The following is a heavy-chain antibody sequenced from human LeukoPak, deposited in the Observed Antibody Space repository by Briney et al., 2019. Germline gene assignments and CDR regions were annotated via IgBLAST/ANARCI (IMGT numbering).Heavy chain of an antibody. Sequence: SETLSLTCTVSGGSISSGSYYWSWIRQPAGKGLEWIGRIYTSGSTNYNPSLKSRVTISVDTSKNQFSLKLSSVTAADTAVYYCARTVGQLVLDYWGQGTLVTVSS. CDR3: ARTVGQLVLDY. V-gene: IGHV4-61*02. D-gene: IGHD6-13*01. J-gene: IGHJ4*02. CDR2: IYTSGST. CDR1: GGSISSGSYY.